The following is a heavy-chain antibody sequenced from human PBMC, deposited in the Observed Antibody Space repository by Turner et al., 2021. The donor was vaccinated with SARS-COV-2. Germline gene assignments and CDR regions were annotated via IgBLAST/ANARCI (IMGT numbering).Heavy chain of an antibody. CDR1: GYTFTGYN. CDR3: ARSRLGYYYDSSGHHYGMDV. CDR2: IDPNSGGT. D-gene: IGHD3-22*01. V-gene: IGHV1-2*02. Sequence: QVQLVQSGVEVKKPGASVKVSCTASGYTFTGYNIHWVRQAPGQGLEWMGWIDPNSGGTNYAQKFQGRVTMTSDTSISTAYMELSRLRSDDTAVYYCARSRLGYYYDSSGHHYGMDVWGQGTTVTVSS. J-gene: IGHJ6*02.